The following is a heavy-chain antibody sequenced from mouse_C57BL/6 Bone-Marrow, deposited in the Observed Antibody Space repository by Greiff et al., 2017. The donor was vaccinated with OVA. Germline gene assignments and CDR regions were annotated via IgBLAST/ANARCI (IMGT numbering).Heavy chain of an antibody. CDR2: ILPGSGST. CDR3: ARAPLYYGSPYWYFDV. Sequence: QVQLQQSGAELMKPGASVKLSCKATGYTFTGYWIEWVKQRPGHGLEWIGEILPGSGSTNYNEKFKGKATFTADTSSNTAYMQLSSLTTEDSAIYYCARAPLYYGSPYWYFDVWGTGTTVTVSS. D-gene: IGHD1-1*01. V-gene: IGHV1-9*01. CDR1: GYTFTGYW. J-gene: IGHJ1*03.